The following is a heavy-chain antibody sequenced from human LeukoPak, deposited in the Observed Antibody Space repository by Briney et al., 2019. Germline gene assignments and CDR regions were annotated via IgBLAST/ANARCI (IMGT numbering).Heavy chain of an antibody. V-gene: IGHV4-39*07. CDR1: GDSIISSRYY. Sequence: SETLSLTCTVSGDSIISSRYYWGWIRQPPGKGLEWIGEINHSGSTNYNPSLKSRVTISVDTSKNQFSLKLSSVTAADTAVYYCARGLRLVTPGYWGQGTLVTVSS. CDR2: INHSGST. CDR3: ARGLRLVTPGY. D-gene: IGHD3-9*01. J-gene: IGHJ4*02.